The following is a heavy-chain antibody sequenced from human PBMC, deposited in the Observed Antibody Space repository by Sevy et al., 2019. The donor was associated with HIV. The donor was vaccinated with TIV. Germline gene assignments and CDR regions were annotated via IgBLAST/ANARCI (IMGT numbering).Heavy chain of an antibody. D-gene: IGHD3-22*01. CDR3: AEGGGGHYDPDEIGYYFYYYNMDV. J-gene: IGHJ6*03. CDR2: ISGSGSRT. Sequence: GGSLRLSCAVSGFSFDSYGMTWVRQAPGKGLEWVSGISGSGSRTYYADSVKGRFIISRDNSKNTLDLQMNSLRSEDTVIYYCAEGGGGHYDPDEIGYYFYYYNMDVWGKGTTVTVSS. V-gene: IGHV3-23*01. CDR1: GFSFDSYG.